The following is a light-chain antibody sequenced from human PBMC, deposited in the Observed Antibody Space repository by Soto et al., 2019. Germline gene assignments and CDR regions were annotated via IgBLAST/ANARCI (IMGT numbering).Light chain of an antibody. CDR2: GAS. CDR1: QSVSSSY. CDR3: QQTSSAPFT. V-gene: IGKV3-20*01. J-gene: IGKJ3*01. Sequence: EIVLTQSPGTLSLSPGERATLSCRASQSVSSSYLAWYQQKPGQAPRLLIYGASTRAAGIPARFSGSGSGTEFTLTITSLQPEDFATYYCQQTSSAPFTFGPGTKVDIK.